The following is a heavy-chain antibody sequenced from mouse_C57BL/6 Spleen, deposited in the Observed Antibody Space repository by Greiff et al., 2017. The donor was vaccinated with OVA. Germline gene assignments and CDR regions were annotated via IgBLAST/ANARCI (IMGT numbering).Heavy chain of an antibody. CDR2: ISSGSSTI. CDR1: GFTFSDYG. Sequence: EVHLVESGGGLVKPGGSLKLSCAASGFTFSDYGMHWVRQAPEQGLEWVAYISSGSSTIYYADTVKGRFTISRANAKNTRFLQMTSLRSEDTAMYYCARELRAFDYWGQGTTLTVSS. J-gene: IGHJ2*01. CDR3: ARELRAFDY. D-gene: IGHD1-1*01. V-gene: IGHV5-17*01.